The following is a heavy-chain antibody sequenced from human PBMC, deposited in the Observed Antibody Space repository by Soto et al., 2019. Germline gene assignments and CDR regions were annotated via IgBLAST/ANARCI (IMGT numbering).Heavy chain of an antibody. CDR3: ARGRQVAV. D-gene: IGHD2-15*01. J-gene: IGHJ4*02. V-gene: IGHV3-7*02. Sequence: EVQLVESGGGLVQPGGSLRLSCVASGFIFSEYCMTWVRQGPGKGLQWVANIKADGSEINYVDSVTGRFTISRDNAKNSVSLQMNSLRAEDTGIYYCARGRQVAVWGQGTPVIVSS. CDR1: GFIFSEYC. CDR2: IKADGSEI.